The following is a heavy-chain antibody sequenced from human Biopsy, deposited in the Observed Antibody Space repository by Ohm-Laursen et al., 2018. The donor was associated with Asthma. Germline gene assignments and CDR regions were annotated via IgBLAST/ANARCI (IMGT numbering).Heavy chain of an antibody. J-gene: IGHJ6*02. CDR1: GFTFSSFG. V-gene: IGHV3-30*03. CDR3: ARVAVGSSWVYFYYGMDV. CDR2: ISFDGIHK. D-gene: IGHD6-13*01. Sequence: SLRLSCTASGFTFSSFGMHWVRQAPGKGLEWVAAISFDGIHKYYADSVKGRYTVSRDNSQNTLNLEMTSLKAEDTALYYCARVAVGSSWVYFYYGMDVWGQGTTVTVSS.